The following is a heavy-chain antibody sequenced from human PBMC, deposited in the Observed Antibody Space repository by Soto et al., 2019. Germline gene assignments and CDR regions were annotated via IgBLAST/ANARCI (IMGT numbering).Heavy chain of an antibody. V-gene: IGHV3-11*01. J-gene: IGHJ4*02. Sequence: PVGSLRLSCAASGFTFSDYYMSWIRQAPGKGLEWVSYISSSGSTIYYADSVKGRFTISRDNAKNSLYLQMNSLRAEDTAVYYRARAPWGFEQLTPFDYWGQGTLVTVSS. CDR1: GFTFSDYY. CDR2: ISSSGSTI. D-gene: IGHD6-13*01. CDR3: ARAPWGFEQLTPFDY.